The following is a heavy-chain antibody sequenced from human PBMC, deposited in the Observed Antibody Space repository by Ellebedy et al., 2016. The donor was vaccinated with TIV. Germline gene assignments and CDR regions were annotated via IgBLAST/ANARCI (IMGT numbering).Heavy chain of an antibody. Sequence: SETLSLTCTVSGGSISSRSFYWGWIRQPPGKGLEWIGSIYYSGSTYYNPSLKSRVTISVDTSKNQFSLKLSSVTAADTAVYYCARHTWIQLWLGYFDLWGRGTLVTVSS. CDR1: GGSISSRSFY. CDR2: IYYSGST. V-gene: IGHV4-39*01. CDR3: ARHTWIQLWLGYFDL. D-gene: IGHD5-18*01. J-gene: IGHJ2*01.